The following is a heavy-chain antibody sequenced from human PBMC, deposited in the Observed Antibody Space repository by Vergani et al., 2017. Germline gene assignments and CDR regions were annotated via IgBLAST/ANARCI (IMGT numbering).Heavy chain of an antibody. J-gene: IGHJ2*01. Sequence: QVQLVQSGAEVKKPGSSVKVSCKASGGTFSSYAISWVRQAPGQGLEWMGGIIPIFGTANYAQKFQGRVTSTADESTSTAYMELSSLRSEDTAVYYCARGARINYYDSSDWYFDLWGRGTLVTVSS. CDR3: ARGARINYYDSSDWYFDL. D-gene: IGHD3-22*01. CDR2: IIPIFGTA. CDR1: GGTFSSYA. V-gene: IGHV1-69*12.